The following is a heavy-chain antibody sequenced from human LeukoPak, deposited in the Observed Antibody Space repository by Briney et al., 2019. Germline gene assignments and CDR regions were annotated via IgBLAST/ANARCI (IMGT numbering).Heavy chain of an antibody. CDR1: GYTFSGYY. CDR3: ARGGAFFYDSSGYQTKDC. D-gene: IGHD3-22*01. CDR2: INPNSGGT. J-gene: IGHJ4*02. Sequence: ASVKVSCKASGYTFSGYYIHWVRQAPGQGLEWMGWINPNSGGTSYAQRFQGSVTMTRDTSISTAYMELSSLRSDDTAVYYCARGGAFFYDSSGYQTKDCWGQGTLVTVSS. V-gene: IGHV1-2*02.